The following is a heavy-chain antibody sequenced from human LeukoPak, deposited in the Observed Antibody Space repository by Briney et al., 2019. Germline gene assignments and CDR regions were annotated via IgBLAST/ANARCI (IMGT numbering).Heavy chain of an antibody. D-gene: IGHD3-22*01. V-gene: IGHV4-34*01. CDR3: ARVIDYYDSSGFDH. Sequence: SETLSLTCAVYGGSFSGYYWSWIRQPPGKGLEWIGEINHSGSTNYNPSLKSRVTISVDTSKNQFSLKLSSVTAADTAVYYCARVIDYYDSSGFDHWGQGTLVTVSS. CDR2: INHSGST. J-gene: IGHJ4*02. CDR1: GGSFSGYY.